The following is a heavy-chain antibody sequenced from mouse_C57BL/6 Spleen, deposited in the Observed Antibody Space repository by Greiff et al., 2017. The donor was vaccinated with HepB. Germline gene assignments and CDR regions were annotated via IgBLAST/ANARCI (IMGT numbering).Heavy chain of an antibody. CDR3: ARREGYGYPFDY. CDR2: IYPGGGYT. CDR1: GYTFTNYW. V-gene: IGHV1-63*01. J-gene: IGHJ2*01. Sequence: VQLQQSGAELLRPGTSVKMSCKASGYTFTNYWIGWAKQRPGHGLEWIGDIYPGGGYTNYNEKFKGKATLTADKSSSTAYMQFSSLTSEDSAIYYCARREGYGYPFDYWGQGTTLTVSS. D-gene: IGHD2-2*01.